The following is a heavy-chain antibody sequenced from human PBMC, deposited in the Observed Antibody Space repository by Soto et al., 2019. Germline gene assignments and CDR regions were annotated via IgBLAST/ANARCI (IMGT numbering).Heavy chain of an antibody. D-gene: IGHD3-10*01. CDR1: GFSLSTSGVG. CDR3: AHYGFNSYYGMDV. V-gene: IGHV2-5*02. CDR2: IYWDDDK. J-gene: IGHJ6*02. Sequence: QITLKESGPTLVKPTQTLTLTCTFSGFSLSTSGVGVGWIRQPPGKALEWLALIYWDDDKRYRPSLKSRLTITMYTPKTQVVLTMTKMDPVDTDTYYCAHYGFNSYYGMDVWGQRTTLTVSS.